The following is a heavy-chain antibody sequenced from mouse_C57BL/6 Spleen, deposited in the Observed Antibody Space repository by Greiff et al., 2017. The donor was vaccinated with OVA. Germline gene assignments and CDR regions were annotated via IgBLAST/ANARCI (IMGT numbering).Heavy chain of an antibody. V-gene: IGHV14-2*01. Sequence: VQLQQSGAELVKPGASVKLSCTASGFNIKDYYMNWVKQRTEQGLEWIGRIDPEDGETNYAPKFQGKATITADTSSNTAYLQLSSLTSEDTAVYDCATLLDGSSPQYYFDYWGQGTTLTVSS. D-gene: IGHD3-2*02. CDR2: IDPEDGET. CDR1: GFNIKDYY. J-gene: IGHJ2*01. CDR3: ATLLDGSSPQYYFDY.